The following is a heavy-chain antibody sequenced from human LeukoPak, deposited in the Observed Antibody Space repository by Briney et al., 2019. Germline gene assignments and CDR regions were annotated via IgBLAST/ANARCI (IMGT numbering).Heavy chain of an antibody. J-gene: IGHJ6*03. CDR2: IRYDGSNT. CDR3: AKASFYCSSTSCYGPDDYYYYMDV. V-gene: IGHV3-30*02. CDR1: GFTFSSYG. Sequence: GGSLRLSCAASGFTFSSYGMHWVRQAPGKGLEWVAFIRYDGSNTYYADSVKGRFTISRDNSKNTLYLQMNSLRAEDTAVYYCAKASFYCSSTSCYGPDDYYYYMDVWGKGTTVTVSS. D-gene: IGHD2-2*01.